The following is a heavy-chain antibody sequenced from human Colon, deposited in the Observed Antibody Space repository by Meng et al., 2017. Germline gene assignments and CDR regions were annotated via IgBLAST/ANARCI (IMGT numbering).Heavy chain of an antibody. D-gene: IGHD3-22*01. CDR2: IDGSGDRT. CDR3: AKDKANYYPNWFHP. J-gene: IGHJ5*02. Sequence: EVQLLESGGGLVQPGGSLRLSWAASGFTFNNFAMNWVRQAPGQGLVWVSAIDGSGDRTYYADSVKGRFTISRDNSKNTVYLEMKRLGADDTAIYYCAKDKANYYPNWFHPWGQGTLVTVSS. CDR1: GFTFNNFA. V-gene: IGHV3-23*01.